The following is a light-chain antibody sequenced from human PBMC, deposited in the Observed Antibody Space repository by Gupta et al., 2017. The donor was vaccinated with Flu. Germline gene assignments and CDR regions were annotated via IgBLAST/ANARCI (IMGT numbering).Light chain of an antibody. CDR1: SGEVGSYYF. Sequence: SVTITCTGTSGEVGSYYFPSWYQQQPGKAPRLMISNNTNRPAGAPDRFSASMSGNTAALPLSGLQPVDEAEYYCWRYESAYRGVFGGGTKLTVL. J-gene: IGLJ3*02. CDR2: NNT. V-gene: IGLV2-11*03. CDR3: WRYESAYRGV.